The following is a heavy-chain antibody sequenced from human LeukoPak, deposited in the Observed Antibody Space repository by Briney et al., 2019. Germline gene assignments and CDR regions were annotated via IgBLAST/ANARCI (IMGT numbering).Heavy chain of an antibody. Sequence: SETLSLTCAVYGGSFSGYYWSWIRQPPGKGLEWIGEINHSGSTNYNPSLKSRVTISVDTSKNQFSLKLSSVTAADTAVYYCARESSITINLWGKGTTVTVSS. CDR2: INHSGST. CDR1: GGSFSGYY. D-gene: IGHD3-10*01. J-gene: IGHJ6*04. CDR3: ARESSITINL. V-gene: IGHV4-34*01.